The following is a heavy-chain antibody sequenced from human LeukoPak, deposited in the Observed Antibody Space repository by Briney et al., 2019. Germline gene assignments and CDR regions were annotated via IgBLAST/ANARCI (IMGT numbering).Heavy chain of an antibody. J-gene: IGHJ4*02. CDR1: GASVRGYY. CDR2: IHYTGNT. Sequence: LSETLSFTCTVSGASVRGYYWSWIRQPPGKGLEWIGYIHYTGNTDYNPSLTSRVTMSVDTSKNQFSLMLTSVTAADTAVYYCARGYGSGSYNNFNKWGQGLLVAVSS. CDR3: ARGYGSGSYNNFNK. D-gene: IGHD3-10*01. V-gene: IGHV4-59*02.